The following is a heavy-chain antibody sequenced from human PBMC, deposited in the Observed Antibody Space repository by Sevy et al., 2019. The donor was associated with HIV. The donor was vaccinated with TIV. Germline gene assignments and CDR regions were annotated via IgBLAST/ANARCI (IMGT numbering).Heavy chain of an antibody. V-gene: IGHV3-48*03. CDR3: TRNGGAFDNGFDP. J-gene: IGHJ5*02. D-gene: IGHD2-8*01. Sequence: GGSLRLSCTASGFTFSSYDMNWVRQAPGKGLEWVSKISSSGSSIYYADSVKGRFTISRDNAKNSLNRQMNSLRAEDTAVYYCTRNGGAFDNGFDPGGQGTLVTVSS. CDR1: GFTFSSYD. CDR2: ISSSGSSI.